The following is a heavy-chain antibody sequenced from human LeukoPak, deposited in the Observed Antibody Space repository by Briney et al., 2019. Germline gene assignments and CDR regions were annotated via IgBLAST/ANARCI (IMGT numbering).Heavy chain of an antibody. CDR1: GFTFSSYA. V-gene: IGHV3-30-3*01. Sequence: PGGSLRLSCAASGFTFSSYAMHWVRQAPGKGLGWVAVISYDGSNKYYADSVKGRFTISRDNSKNTLYLQMNSLRAEDTAVYYCARFGWELPFDYWGQGTLVTVSS. D-gene: IGHD1-26*01. J-gene: IGHJ4*02. CDR3: ARFGWELPFDY. CDR2: ISYDGSNK.